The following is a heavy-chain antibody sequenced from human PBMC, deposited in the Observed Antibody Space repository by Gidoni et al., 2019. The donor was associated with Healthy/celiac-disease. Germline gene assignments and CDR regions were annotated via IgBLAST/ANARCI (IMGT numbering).Heavy chain of an antibody. CDR1: GGSFSGYY. CDR3: ARSAHYYDSSGYEY. V-gene: IGHV4-34*01. Sequence: QVQLQQWGAGLLKPSETLSLTCAVYGGSFSGYYWSWIRQPPGKGLEWIGEINHSGSTNYNPSLKSRVTISVDTSKNQFSLKLSSVTAADTAVYYCARSAHYYDSSGYEYWGQGTLVTVSS. J-gene: IGHJ4*02. D-gene: IGHD3-22*01. CDR2: INHSGST.